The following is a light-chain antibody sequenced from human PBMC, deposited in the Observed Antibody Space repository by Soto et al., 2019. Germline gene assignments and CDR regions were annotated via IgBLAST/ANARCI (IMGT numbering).Light chain of an antibody. CDR2: GAS. CDR3: QHTRSYPST. V-gene: IGKV1-9*01. CDR1: QGITSY. Sequence: IQLTQSPSSLSASVGDSVTITCRASQGITSYLAWYQQKPGKAPNLLIYGASTLQSGVPSRFSVSGSGTKFELTVISLQAEDFASYYCQHTRSYPSTFGGGTKVDMK. J-gene: IGKJ4*01.